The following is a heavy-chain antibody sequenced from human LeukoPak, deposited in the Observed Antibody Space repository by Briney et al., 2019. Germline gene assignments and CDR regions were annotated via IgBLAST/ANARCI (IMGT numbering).Heavy chain of an antibody. Sequence: ASVKVSCKASGYTFTSYYMHWVRQAPGQGLEWMGWISAYNGNTNYAQKLQGRVTMTTDTSTSTAYMELRSLRSDDTAVYYCARATVTTAVFDYWGQGTLVTVSS. CDR1: GYTFTSYY. CDR3: ARATVTTAVFDY. CDR2: ISAYNGNT. V-gene: IGHV1-18*04. J-gene: IGHJ4*02. D-gene: IGHD4-17*01.